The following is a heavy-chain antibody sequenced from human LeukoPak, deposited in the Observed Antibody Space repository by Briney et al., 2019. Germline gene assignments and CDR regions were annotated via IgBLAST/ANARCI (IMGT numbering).Heavy chain of an antibody. CDR1: GFTFSSYA. Sequence: GGSLRLSCAASGFTFSSYAMSWVRQTPVKGLEWVSDISGSGGSTYYADSVKGRFTISRVNSKNTLYLQMNSLRAEDTAVYYCAKENYGDSTGGRFQHWGQGTLVTVSS. CDR2: ISGSGGST. D-gene: IGHD4-17*01. V-gene: IGHV3-23*01. CDR3: AKENYGDSTGGRFQH. J-gene: IGHJ1*01.